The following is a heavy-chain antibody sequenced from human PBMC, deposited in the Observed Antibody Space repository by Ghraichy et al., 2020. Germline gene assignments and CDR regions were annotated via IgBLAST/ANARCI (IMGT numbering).Heavy chain of an antibody. J-gene: IGHJ5*02. CDR1: GFTISSQW. Sequence: GGSLRLSCAAAGFTISSQWMSWVRQAPGKGLEWVANIKYGRGEKNYVDSLRGRFTISRDDAKNSVFLQMDNLRVEDTAVYFCARGPPYGSRPDWFDRWGQGTEVIVSS. V-gene: IGHV3-7*01. D-gene: IGHD6-19*01. CDR2: IKYGRGEK. CDR3: ARGPPYGSRPDWFDR.